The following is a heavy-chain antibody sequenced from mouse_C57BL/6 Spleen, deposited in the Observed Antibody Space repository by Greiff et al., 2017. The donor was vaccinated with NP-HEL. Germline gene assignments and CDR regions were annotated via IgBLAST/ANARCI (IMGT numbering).Heavy chain of an antibody. J-gene: IGHJ4*01. Sequence: EVKVEESGAELVKPGASVKLSCTASGFNIKDYYMHWVKQRTEQGLEWIGRIDPEDGETKYAPKFQGKATITADTSSNTAYLQLSSLTSEDTAVYYCARYQATGAMDYWGQGTSVTVSS. V-gene: IGHV14-2*01. CDR3: ARYQATGAMDY. CDR2: IDPEDGET. CDR1: GFNIKDYY. D-gene: IGHD3-2*02.